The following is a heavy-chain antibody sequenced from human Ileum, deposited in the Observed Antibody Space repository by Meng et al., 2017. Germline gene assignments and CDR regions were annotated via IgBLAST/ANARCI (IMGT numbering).Heavy chain of an antibody. J-gene: IGHJ4*02. CDR2: IFPSDSDT. CDR1: GYSFTEYW. V-gene: IGHV5-51*01. Sequence: KVSCKASGYSFTEYWIGWVRQMPGKGLEWMGIIFPSDSDTRYSPSFHGQVTISADKSITTAYLQWSTLEASDTAMYFCARKGKDYSNIYYFDYWGQGTQVTGSS. D-gene: IGHD2-21*01. CDR3: ARKGKDYSNIYYFDY.